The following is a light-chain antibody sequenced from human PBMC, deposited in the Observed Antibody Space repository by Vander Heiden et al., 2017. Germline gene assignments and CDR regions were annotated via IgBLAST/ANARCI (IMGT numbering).Light chain of an antibody. CDR2: GAS. Sequence: DIVLTQSPGTLSLSPGERGTLSCRASQSVSSSYLAWYQQKPGQPPRLLIYGASSRATGIPDRFSGSGSGTDFTLTISRLEPEDFAVYYCQQYGSSPLTFGGGTKVEIK. CDR3: QQYGSSPLT. V-gene: IGKV3-20*01. CDR1: QSVSSSY. J-gene: IGKJ4*01.